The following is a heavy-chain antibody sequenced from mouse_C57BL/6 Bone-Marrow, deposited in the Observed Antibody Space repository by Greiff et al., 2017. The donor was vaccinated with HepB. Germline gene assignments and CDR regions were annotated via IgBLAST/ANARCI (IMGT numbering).Heavy chain of an antibody. J-gene: IGHJ3*01. CDR1: GFTFSSYA. CDR2: ISDGGSYT. Sequence: EVMLVESGGGLVKPGGSLKLSCAASGFTFSSYAMSWVRQTPEKRLEWVATISDGGSYTYYPDNVKGRFTISRDNAKNNLYLQMSHLKSEDTAMYYCARELRGGFAYWGQGTLVTVSA. CDR3: ARELRGGFAY. V-gene: IGHV5-4*01. D-gene: IGHD1-1*01.